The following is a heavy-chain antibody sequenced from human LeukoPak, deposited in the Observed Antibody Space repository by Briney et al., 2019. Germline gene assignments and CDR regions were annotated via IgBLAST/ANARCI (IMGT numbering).Heavy chain of an antibody. CDR1: GGSISSSSYY. CDR3: ARFGPYGSGSYKFDY. J-gene: IGHJ4*02. V-gene: IGHV4-39*07. CDR2: IYYSGST. D-gene: IGHD3-10*01. Sequence: SETLSLTCTVSGGSISSSSYYWGWIRQPPGKGLEWIGSIYYSGSTYYNPSLKSRVTISVDTSKNQFSLKLSSVTAADTAVYYCARFGPYGSGSYKFDYWGQGTLVTVSS.